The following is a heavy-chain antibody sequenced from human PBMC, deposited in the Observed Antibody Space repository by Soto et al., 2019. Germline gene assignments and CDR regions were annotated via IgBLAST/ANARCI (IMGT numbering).Heavy chain of an antibody. CDR2: IYYSGST. D-gene: IGHD5-18*01. Sequence: QVQLQESGPGLVKPSETLSLTCTVSGGSISSYYWSWIRQSPGKGLEWIGYIYYSGSTKYNPSLKSRVPXSXDXXKNQFSRKLSSVTAADTAVYYCARGRGDTAMAWYYWGQGTLVTVSS. CDR3: ARGRGDTAMAWYY. V-gene: IGHV4-59*01. CDR1: GGSISSYY. J-gene: IGHJ4*02.